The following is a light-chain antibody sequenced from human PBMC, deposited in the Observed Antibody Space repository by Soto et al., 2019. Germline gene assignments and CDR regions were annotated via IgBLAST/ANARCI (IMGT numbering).Light chain of an antibody. J-gene: IGKJ3*01. CDR3: QQRSNWSFT. CDR2: DAS. CDR1: QSVSSY. V-gene: IGKV3-11*01. Sequence: EIVLTQSPATLSLSPGERATLSCRASQSVSSYLAWYQQKPGQAPRLLIYDASNRATGIPARFSGSGSGTGFTLTISSLEPEDFAVYYCQQRSNWSFTFGPGTKVDIK.